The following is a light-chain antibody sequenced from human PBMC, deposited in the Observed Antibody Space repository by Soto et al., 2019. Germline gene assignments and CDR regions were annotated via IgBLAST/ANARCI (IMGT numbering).Light chain of an antibody. V-gene: IGKV1-5*03. Sequence: RMKQSPSALSATVGDRVTITCRASQSISSWLAWYQQKPGKAPKLLIYKASSLESGVPSRFSGSGSGTEFTLTISSLQPDDFATYYCQQYNSYPWTFGQ. CDR3: QQYNSYPWT. CDR1: QSISSW. J-gene: IGKJ1*01. CDR2: KAS.